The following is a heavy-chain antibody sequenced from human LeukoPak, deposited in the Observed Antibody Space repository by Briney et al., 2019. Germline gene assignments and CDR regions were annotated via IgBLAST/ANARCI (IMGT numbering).Heavy chain of an antibody. Sequence: PSETLSLTCTVSGGSISSGSYYWSWIRQPAGKGLEWIGRIYTSGSTNYNPSLKSRVTISVDTSKNQFSLKLSSVTAADTAVYYCARDPSGYDSLWGQGTLVTVSS. CDR2: IYTSGST. J-gene: IGHJ4*02. CDR1: GGSISSGSYY. D-gene: IGHD5-12*01. V-gene: IGHV4-61*02. CDR3: ARDPSGYDSL.